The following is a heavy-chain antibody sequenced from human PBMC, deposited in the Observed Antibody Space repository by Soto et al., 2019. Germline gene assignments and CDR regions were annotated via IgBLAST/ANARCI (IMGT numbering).Heavy chain of an antibody. CDR3: ARAGQGYYEADV. D-gene: IGHD3-22*01. J-gene: IGHJ6*02. Sequence: PSETLSLTCTVSGGSISSGDYYWSWIRQPPGKGLEWIGYIYYSGSTYYNPSLKSRVTISVDTSKNQFSLKLSSVTAADTAGYYCARAGQGYYEADVWGQGTTVTVSS. CDR1: GGSISSGDYY. V-gene: IGHV4-30-4*01. CDR2: IYYSGST.